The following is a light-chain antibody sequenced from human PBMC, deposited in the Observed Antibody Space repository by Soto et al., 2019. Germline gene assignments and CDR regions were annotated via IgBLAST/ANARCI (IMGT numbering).Light chain of an antibody. Sequence: IQMTQSPSSLSASIGDRVTITCRASQSISNWLAWYQQKPGKAPKLLIYAASSLQSGVPSRFSGSGSGTDFTLTISRLEPEDCAVYYCQQYGSSSLTFGRGTKM. J-gene: IGKJ4*01. CDR2: AAS. CDR3: QQYGSSSLT. CDR1: QSISNW. V-gene: IGKV1-5*01.